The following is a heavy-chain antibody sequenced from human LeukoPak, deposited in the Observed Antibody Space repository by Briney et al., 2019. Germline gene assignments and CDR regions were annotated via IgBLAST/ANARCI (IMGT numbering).Heavy chain of an antibody. Sequence: SETLSLTCTVSGGSISSSSYYWGWIRQPPGKGLEWVGYIYYSGSTNYNPSLKSRVTISVDTSKNQFSLKLSSVTAADTAVYYCARGISYDSSGYYGFDYWGQGTLVTVSS. CDR3: ARGISYDSSGYYGFDY. J-gene: IGHJ4*02. CDR1: GGSISSSSYY. D-gene: IGHD3-22*01. CDR2: IYYSGST. V-gene: IGHV4-61*05.